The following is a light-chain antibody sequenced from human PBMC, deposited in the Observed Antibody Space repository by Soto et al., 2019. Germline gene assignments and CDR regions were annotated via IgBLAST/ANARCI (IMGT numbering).Light chain of an antibody. V-gene: IGKV1-5*03. J-gene: IGKJ2*01. CDR1: QSISSW. CDR3: QHYNSS. CDR2: KAS. Sequence: DIQMTQSPSTLSASVGDRVTITCRASQSISSWLAWYQQKPGKAPKLLIYKASSLEGGVPSRFSGSGSGTEFTLTISSLQPDDFAIYYCQHYNSSFGQGTKLEIK.